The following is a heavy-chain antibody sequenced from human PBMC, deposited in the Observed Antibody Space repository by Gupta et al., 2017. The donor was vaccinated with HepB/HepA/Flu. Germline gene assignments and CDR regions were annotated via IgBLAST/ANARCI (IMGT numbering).Heavy chain of an antibody. CDR3: ARESIRSYCSSTSRCFGYGMDV. CDR1: GFTFSSYE. CDR2: ISSSGSTI. V-gene: IGHV3-48*03. D-gene: IGHD2-2*01. J-gene: IGHJ6*02. Sequence: EVQLVASGGGLVQPGGSLRLSCAASGFTFSSYEMNWVRQAPGKGLEWVSYISSSGSTIYYADSVKGRFTISRDNAKNSLYLQMNSLRAEDTAVYYCARESIRSYCSSTSRCFGYGMDVWGQGTTVTVSS.